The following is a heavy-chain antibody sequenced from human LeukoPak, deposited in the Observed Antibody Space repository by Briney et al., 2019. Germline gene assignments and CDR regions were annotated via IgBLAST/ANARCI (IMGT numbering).Heavy chain of an antibody. CDR3: ARGLRDIPGADHYFYYGMEV. CDR1: GFTFSSYW. CDR2: IKQDGSEK. V-gene: IGHV3-7*01. J-gene: IGHJ6*02. D-gene: IGHD2-15*01. Sequence: GGSLRLSCAASGFTFSSYWMSWVRQAPGKGLEWVANIKQDGSEKYYVDSVKGRFTISRDNAKNSLFLQMNSLRVEDTAVYYCARGLRDIPGADHYFYYGMEVWGQGTTVTVSS.